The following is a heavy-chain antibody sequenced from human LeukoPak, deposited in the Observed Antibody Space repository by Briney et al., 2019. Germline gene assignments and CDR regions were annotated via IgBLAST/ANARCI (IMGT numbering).Heavy chain of an antibody. J-gene: IGHJ5*02. V-gene: IGHV1-8*01. Sequence: TXXXXNWGXGXXGQGVEWRGGMNPNSGNTGYAQKGQGRVTMTRNTYISKAYMELRRLRCEDTAVYYCARGVPAAIMGYWFAPWGQGTLVTVSS. D-gene: IGHD2-2*02. CDR1: TXXX. CDR3: ARGVPAAIMGYWFAP. CDR2: MNPNSGNT.